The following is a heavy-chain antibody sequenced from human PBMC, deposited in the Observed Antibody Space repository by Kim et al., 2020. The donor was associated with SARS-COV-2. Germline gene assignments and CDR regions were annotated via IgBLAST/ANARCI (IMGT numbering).Heavy chain of an antibody. D-gene: IGHD1-1*01. V-gene: IGHV3-21*01. Sequence: GGSLRLSCAASGFTFSSYSMNWVRQAPGKGLEWVSSISSSSSYIYYADSVKGRFTISRDNAKNSLYLQMNSLRAEDTAVYYCARDDARGTTEFDYWGQGTLVTVSS. CDR1: GFTFSSYS. J-gene: IGHJ4*02. CDR2: ISSSSSYI. CDR3: ARDDARGTTEFDY.